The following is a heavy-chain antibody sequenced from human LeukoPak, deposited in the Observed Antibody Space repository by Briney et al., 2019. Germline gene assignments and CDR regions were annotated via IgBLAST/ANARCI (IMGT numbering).Heavy chain of an antibody. V-gene: IGHV3-23*01. CDR3: AKAGDSSGWYDPLDY. J-gene: IGHJ4*02. Sequence: GGSVRLSCAACGFTFRSYAMRWVRQAPGKGVEWVSAISGNGGSTYYADSVKGRFTISRDNSKNTLYLQMNRLRAEDTAVYYCAKAGDSSGWYDPLDYWGQGTLVTVSS. D-gene: IGHD6-19*01. CDR1: GFTFRSYA. CDR2: ISGNGGST.